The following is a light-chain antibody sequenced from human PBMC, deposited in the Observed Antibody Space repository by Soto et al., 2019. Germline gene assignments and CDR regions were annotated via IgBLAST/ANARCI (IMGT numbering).Light chain of an antibody. V-gene: IGKV3-20*01. CDR2: GAS. CDR1: QSVSSNY. J-gene: IGKJ1*01. CDR3: HQYGSSPWT. Sequence: ELVLTQSPGTLSLSPGERATLSCRASQSVSSNYLAWYQQKPGHAPRLLIYGASIRATGIPDRFSGSGSGTNFTLAISRLEPEDLAVYYCHQYGSSPWTFGLGTTVEI.